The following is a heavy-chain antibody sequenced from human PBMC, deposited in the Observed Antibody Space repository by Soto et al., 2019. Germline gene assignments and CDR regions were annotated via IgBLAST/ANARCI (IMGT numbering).Heavy chain of an antibody. V-gene: IGHV1-3*01. CDR1: GYPFACFA. CDR3: ARDLGGWPDY. J-gene: IGHJ4*02. Sequence: APVKVSCKASGYPFACFALHWVRQAPGQRIEGMGWINSGKGNTKYSQKFQGRVTMTRDTSASTAYMELSSLRSEDMAVYYCARDLGGWPDYWGQGTLVTVSS. CDR2: INSGKGNT. D-gene: IGHD2-15*01.